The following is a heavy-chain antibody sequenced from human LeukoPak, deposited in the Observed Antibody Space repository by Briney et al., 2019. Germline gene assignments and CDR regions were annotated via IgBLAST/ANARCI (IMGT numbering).Heavy chain of an antibody. CDR3: ASSSDSSFDY. CDR1: GGSISSGSYY. D-gene: IGHD6-6*01. Sequence: SQTLSLTCTVSGGSISSGSYYWSWIRQPAGKGLEWIGRIYASGSTNYTPSLKSRVTISVDTSKNQFSLKLSSVTAADTAVYYCASSSDSSFDYWGQGTLVTVSS. J-gene: IGHJ4*02. CDR2: IYASGST. V-gene: IGHV4-61*02.